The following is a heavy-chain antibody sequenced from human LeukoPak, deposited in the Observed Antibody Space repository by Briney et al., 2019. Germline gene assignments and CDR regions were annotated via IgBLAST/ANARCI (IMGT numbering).Heavy chain of an antibody. CDR1: GYTFTSYA. Sequence: ASVKVSCKASGYTFTSYAMHWVRQAPGQRLEWMGWISAYNGNTNYAQKLQGRVTMTTDTSTSTAYMELRSLRSDDTAVYYCARDSFNYYGSGSYFDYWGQGTLVTVSS. D-gene: IGHD3-10*01. CDR2: ISAYNGNT. V-gene: IGHV1-18*01. J-gene: IGHJ4*02. CDR3: ARDSFNYYGSGSYFDY.